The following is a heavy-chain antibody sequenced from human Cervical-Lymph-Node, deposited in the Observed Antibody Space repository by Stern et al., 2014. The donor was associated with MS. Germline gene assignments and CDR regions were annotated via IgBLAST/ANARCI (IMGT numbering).Heavy chain of an antibody. J-gene: IGHJ4*02. CDR2: INPNGGST. V-gene: IGHV1-2*02. Sequence: VQLVESGAELKKPGASMKVSCKTSGYTFRDYYIQWVRQAPGQGLAYMGWINPNGGSTNDAQKFRGRVTMTSDTSINTAYLELNGLQSDDTAIYYCARDRYGDPFDYWGQGTLVTVSS. D-gene: IGHD4-17*01. CDR1: GYTFRDYY. CDR3: ARDRYGDPFDY.